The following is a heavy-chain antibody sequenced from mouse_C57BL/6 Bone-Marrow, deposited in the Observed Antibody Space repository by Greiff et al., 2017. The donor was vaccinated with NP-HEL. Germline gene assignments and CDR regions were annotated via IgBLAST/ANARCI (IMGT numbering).Heavy chain of an antibody. J-gene: IGHJ4*01. CDR3: ARCGLLYYYAMDY. V-gene: IGHV1-63*01. D-gene: IGHD2-1*01. CDR1: GYTFTNYW. CDR2: IYPGGGYT. Sequence: VQLQQSGAELVRPGTSVKMSCTASGYTFTNYWIGWAKQRPGHGLEWIGDIYPGGGYTNYNEKFKGEATLTADKSSSTAYMQFSSLTSEDSAIYDCARCGLLYYYAMDYWGQVTSVTVSS.